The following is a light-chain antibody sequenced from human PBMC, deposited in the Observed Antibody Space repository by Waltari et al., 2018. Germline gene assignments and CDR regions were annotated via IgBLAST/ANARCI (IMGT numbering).Light chain of an antibody. J-gene: IGLJ2*01. Sequence: QSALTQPASVSGSPGQSITLPCTGSSSDVGGYHYVPWYHQHPGKAPKLMISDLNKRPSGVSNRFSGSKSDNTASLTISGLQAEDEAHYYCTSFTSSSTIVFGGGTKLTVL. CDR1: SSDVGGYHY. CDR3: TSFTSSSTIV. CDR2: DLN. V-gene: IGLV2-14*03.